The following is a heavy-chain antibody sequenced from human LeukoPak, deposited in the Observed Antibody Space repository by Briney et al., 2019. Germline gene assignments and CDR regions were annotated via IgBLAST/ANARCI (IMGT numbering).Heavy chain of an antibody. CDR2: INPSGGST. Sequence: GASVKVSCKASGYTFTSYYIHWVRQAPGQGLEWMGLINPSGGSTSYAQKFQGRVTMTRDTSTSTVYMELSSLRSEDTAVYYCARVKAYGLGTSDYYYYMDVWGKGTTVTISS. CDR1: GYTFTSYY. J-gene: IGHJ6*03. V-gene: IGHV1-46*01. CDR3: ARVKAYGLGTSDYYYYMDV. D-gene: IGHD3-10*01.